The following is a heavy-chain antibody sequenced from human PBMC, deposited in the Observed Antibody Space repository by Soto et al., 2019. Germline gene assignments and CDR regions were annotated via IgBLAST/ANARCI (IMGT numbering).Heavy chain of an antibody. CDR3: AKGFKFDWYSLDY. V-gene: IGHV3-23*01. D-gene: IGHD2-15*01. CDR2: ISNSGGRT. Sequence: EVQLLESGGGLVQPGESLRLSCAASGFTFSSYAMTWVRQAPGKGLEWVSAISNSGGRTYYADSVKGRFTISRDNSKNTLYLQMISLRAQDKAVYYCAKGFKFDWYSLDYWGPGTLVTVSS. J-gene: IGHJ4*02. CDR1: GFTFSSYA.